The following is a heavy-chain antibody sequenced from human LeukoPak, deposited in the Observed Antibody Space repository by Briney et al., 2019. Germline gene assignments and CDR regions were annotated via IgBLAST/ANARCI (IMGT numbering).Heavy chain of an antibody. CDR2: ISGSGGST. CDR1: GFTFSSYA. D-gene: IGHD5-18*01. CDR3: AKEDTAMVTGFDY. Sequence: GGSLRLSCAASGFTFSSYAMSSVRHAPGKGLECVSAISGSGGSTYYADSVKGRFTISRDNSKNTLYLQMNSLRAEDTAVYYCAKEDTAMVTGFDYWGQGTLVTVSS. V-gene: IGHV3-23*01. J-gene: IGHJ4*02.